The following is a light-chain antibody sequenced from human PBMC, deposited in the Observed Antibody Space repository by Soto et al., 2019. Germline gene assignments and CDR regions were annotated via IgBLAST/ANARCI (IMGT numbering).Light chain of an antibody. CDR2: DVS. CDR1: SSDVGGYNY. CDR3: SSYTSSSTLV. V-gene: IGLV2-14*01. J-gene: IGLJ2*01. Sequence: QSALTQPASVSGSPGQSITISCTGTSSDVGGYNYVSWYQQHPGKAPKLMIYDVSNRPSGVSNRFSGSKSGNTASLTISVLQAEEEADYYCSSYTSSSTLVFGGGTKLTVL.